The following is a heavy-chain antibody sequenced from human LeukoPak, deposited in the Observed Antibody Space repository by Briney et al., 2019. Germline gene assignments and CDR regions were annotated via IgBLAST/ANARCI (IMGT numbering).Heavy chain of an antibody. Sequence: SETLSLTCTLSGGSISSYNWIWIRQPPGKGLEWIGYIYYSGSTNYNPSLKSRVTISVDTSKNQFSLKLSSVTAADPYVYYLARVGPRGSYGFDYWGQGTLVTVSS. D-gene: IGHD5-18*01. J-gene: IGHJ4*02. V-gene: IGHV4-59*01. CDR2: IYYSGST. CDR1: GGSISSYN. CDR3: ARVGPRGSYGFDY.